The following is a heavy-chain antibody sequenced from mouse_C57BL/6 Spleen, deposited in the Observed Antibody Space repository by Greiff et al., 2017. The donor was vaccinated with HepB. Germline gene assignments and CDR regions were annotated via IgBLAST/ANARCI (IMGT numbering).Heavy chain of an antibody. V-gene: IGHV1-50*01. CDR2: IDPSDSYT. CDR3: ARELPDY. Sequence: QVQLQQPGAELVKPGASVKLSCKASGYTFTSYWMQWVKQRPGQGLEWIGEIDPSDSYTNYNQKFKGKATLTVDTSSSTAYMQLSSLTSEYSAVYYCARELPDYWGQGTTLTVSS. CDR1: GYTFTSYW. J-gene: IGHJ2*01.